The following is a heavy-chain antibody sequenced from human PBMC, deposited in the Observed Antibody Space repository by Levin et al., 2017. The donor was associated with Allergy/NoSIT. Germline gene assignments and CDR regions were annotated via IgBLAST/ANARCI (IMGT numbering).Heavy chain of an antibody. CDR2: SNSDGRST. J-gene: IGHJ4*02. D-gene: IGHD6-13*01. Sequence: GGSLRLSCAASDFTFSTYWMHWVRQAPGKGLVWVARSNSDGRSTSYADSVRGRFTISRDNAKNTLYLQMNSLRIDDTAVYFCARGPGHTESWYGLDSWGQGTLVTVSS. V-gene: IGHV3-74*01. CDR3: ARGPGHTESWYGLDS. CDR1: DFTFSTYW.